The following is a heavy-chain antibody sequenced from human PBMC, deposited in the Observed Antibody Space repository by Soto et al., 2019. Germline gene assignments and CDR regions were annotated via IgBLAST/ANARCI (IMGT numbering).Heavy chain of an antibody. CDR2: IRSKANSYAT. D-gene: IGHD5-12*01. Sequence: PGGSLRLSCAASGFTFSGSAMHWVRQASGKGLEWVGRIRSKANSYATAYAASVKGRFTISRDDSKNTAYLQMNSLKTEDTAVYYCTTTRRDGYNNNYYFYGMDVWGQGTTVTVSS. CDR1: GFTFSGSA. V-gene: IGHV3-73*01. J-gene: IGHJ6*02. CDR3: TTTRRDGYNNNYYFYGMDV.